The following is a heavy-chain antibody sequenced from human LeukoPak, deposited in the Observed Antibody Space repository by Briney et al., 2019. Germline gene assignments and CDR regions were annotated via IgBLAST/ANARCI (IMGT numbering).Heavy chain of an antibody. V-gene: IGHV3-23*01. J-gene: IGHJ4*02. Sequence: GGSLRLSCAASGFTFSSYGMSWVRQAPGKGLEWVSAISGSGGSTYYADSVKGRFTISRDNSKNTLYLQMNSLRAEDTAVYYCAKSQANYGSGSYTSFDYWGQGTLVTVSS. CDR2: ISGSGGST. CDR1: GFTFSSYG. D-gene: IGHD3-10*01. CDR3: AKSQANYGSGSYTSFDY.